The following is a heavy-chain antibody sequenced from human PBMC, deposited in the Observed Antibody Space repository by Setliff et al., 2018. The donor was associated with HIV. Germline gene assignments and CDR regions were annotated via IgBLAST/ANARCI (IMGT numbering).Heavy chain of an antibody. CDR1: GYTFTSYD. CDR2: MNPNSGNT. CDR3: ASRTYCSGGSCYSEDAFDI. D-gene: IGHD2-15*01. J-gene: IGHJ3*02. Sequence: GASVKVSCKASGYTFTSYDINWVRQATGQGLEWMGWMNPNSGNTGYAQKFQGRVTMTRNTSISTAYMELSSLRSEDTAVYYCASRTYCSGGSCYSEDAFDIWGQGTMVTVSS. V-gene: IGHV1-8*02.